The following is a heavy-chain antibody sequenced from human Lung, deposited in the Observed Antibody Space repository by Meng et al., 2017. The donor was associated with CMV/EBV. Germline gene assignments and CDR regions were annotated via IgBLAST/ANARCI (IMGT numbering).Heavy chain of an antibody. Sequence: SXXVSXKASGFTFTSSAVQWVRQARGQRLEWIGWIVVGSGNTNYAQKFQERVTITRDMSTSTAYMELSSLRSEDTAVYYCAAEALKEQWLVYYYGMAVWG. CDR2: IVVGSGNT. CDR3: AAEALKEQWLVYYYGMAV. V-gene: IGHV1-58*01. CDR1: GFTFTSSA. D-gene: IGHD6-19*01. J-gene: IGHJ6*04.